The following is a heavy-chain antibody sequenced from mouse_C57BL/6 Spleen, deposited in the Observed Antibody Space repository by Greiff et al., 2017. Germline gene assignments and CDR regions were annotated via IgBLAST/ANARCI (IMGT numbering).Heavy chain of an antibody. Sequence: QVQLQQPGAELVKPGASVKLSCKASGYTFTSYWMQWVKQRPGQGLEWIGEIDPSDSYTNYNQKFKGKATLTVDTSSSTAYMQLSSLTSEDSAVYYGARGGQLRPNFFAYWGQGTLVTVSA. CDR3: ARGGQLRPNFFAY. D-gene: IGHD3-2*02. CDR2: IDPSDSYT. J-gene: IGHJ3*01. CDR1: GYTFTSYW. V-gene: IGHV1-50*01.